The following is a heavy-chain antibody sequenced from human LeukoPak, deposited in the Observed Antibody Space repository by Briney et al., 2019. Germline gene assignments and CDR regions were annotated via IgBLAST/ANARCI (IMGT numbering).Heavy chain of an antibody. J-gene: IGHJ4*02. CDR1: GGSFSGYY. D-gene: IGHD4-23*01. V-gene: IGHV4-34*01. Sequence: SETLSLTCAVYGGSFSGYYWGWIRQPPGKGLEWIGEINHSGSTNYNPSLKSRVTISVDTSKNQFSLKLSSVTAADTAVYYCARAPLDYGGSYLDYWGQGTLVTVSS. CDR2: INHSGST. CDR3: ARAPLDYGGSYLDY.